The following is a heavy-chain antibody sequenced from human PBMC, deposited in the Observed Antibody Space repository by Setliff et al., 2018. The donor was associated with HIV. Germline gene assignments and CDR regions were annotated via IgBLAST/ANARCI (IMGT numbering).Heavy chain of an antibody. CDR2: SSVDSDNT. J-gene: IGHJ6*02. V-gene: IGHV1-18*01. D-gene: IGHD3-10*01. CDR1: GYTFTSYD. CDR3: ARAEIRPQGPYYYGMDV. Sequence: ASVKVSCKASGYTFTSYDVNWVRQAPGQGLGWMGRSSVDSDNTNYAQKFQGRVTMTTDTSTSTAYLELRSLRSDDTAIYYCARAEIRPQGPYYYGMDVWGQGTTVTVSS.